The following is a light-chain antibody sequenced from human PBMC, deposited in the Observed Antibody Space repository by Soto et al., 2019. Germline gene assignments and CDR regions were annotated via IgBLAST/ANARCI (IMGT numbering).Light chain of an antibody. Sequence: EILLTPSPGPPSLSPGGRATLSRRSSQSVSSNFLAWYQQKPGQAPRLLIYGAFNRATGITDRFSGSGSGTDFTLTISRLEPEDFAVYYCLQYGSSPYTVGQGTKVEIK. CDR3: LQYGSSPYT. J-gene: IGKJ2*01. CDR1: QSVSSNF. V-gene: IGKV3-20*01. CDR2: GAF.